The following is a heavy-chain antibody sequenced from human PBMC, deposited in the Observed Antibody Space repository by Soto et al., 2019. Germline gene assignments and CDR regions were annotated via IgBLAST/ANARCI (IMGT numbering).Heavy chain of an antibody. Sequence: SETLSLTCTVSGGSISSNNYYWGWIRQPPGKGLEWIGSIYYSGSTYYNPSLKSRLTISLDMPKNQFSLKLNSVTAADTAVYFCARELAGDTPNWFDPWGQGTLVTVS. CDR3: ARELAGDTPNWFDP. V-gene: IGHV4-39*02. CDR1: GGSISSNNYY. CDR2: IYYSGST. D-gene: IGHD2-21*01. J-gene: IGHJ5*02.